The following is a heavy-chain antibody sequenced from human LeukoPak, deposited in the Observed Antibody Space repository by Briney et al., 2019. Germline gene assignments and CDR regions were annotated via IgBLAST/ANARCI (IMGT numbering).Heavy chain of an antibody. CDR2: ISYDGSNK. CDR3: ARYLNYSSSWYSSDY. Sequence: GRSLRLSCAASGFTFSSYAMHWVRQAPGKGLEWVAVISYDGSNKYYADSVKGRFTISRDNSKNTLYLQMNSLRAEDTAVYYCARYLNYSSSWYSSDYWGQGTLVTVSS. D-gene: IGHD6-13*01. CDR1: GFTFSSYA. V-gene: IGHV3-30-3*01. J-gene: IGHJ4*02.